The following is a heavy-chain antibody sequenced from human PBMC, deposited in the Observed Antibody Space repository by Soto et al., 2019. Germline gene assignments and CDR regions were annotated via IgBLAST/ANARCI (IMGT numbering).Heavy chain of an antibody. CDR3: AREPAHHLDSGQNYYFDY. D-gene: IGHD1-1*01. CDR2: ISAYNGNT. CDR1: GYTFTSYG. Sequence: ASVKVSCKASGYTFTSYGISWVRQAPGQGLEWMGWISAYNGNTNYAQKLQGRVTMTTDTSTSTAYMELRSLRSDDTAVYYCAREPAHHLDSGQNYYFDYWGQGTLVTVS. J-gene: IGHJ4*02. V-gene: IGHV1-18*01.